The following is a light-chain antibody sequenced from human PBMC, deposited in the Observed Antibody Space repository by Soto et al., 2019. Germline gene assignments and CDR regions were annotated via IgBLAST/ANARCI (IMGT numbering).Light chain of an antibody. V-gene: IGLV2-14*01. CDR2: DVS. J-gene: IGLJ1*01. CDR1: SSDVGGYNY. Sequence: QSVLTQPASVSGSPGQSITISCTGTSSDVGGYNYVSWYQQHPGKAPKLMIYDVSNRPSGVSNRFSGSKSGNTASLTISGLQAEDEADYYCSSYTLRTSYAFRTGTNVTDL. CDR3: SSYTLRTSYA.